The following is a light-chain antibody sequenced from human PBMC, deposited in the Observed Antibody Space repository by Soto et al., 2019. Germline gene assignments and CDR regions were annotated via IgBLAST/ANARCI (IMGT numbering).Light chain of an antibody. CDR2: DVS. V-gene: IGLV2-14*01. J-gene: IGLJ2*01. CDR3: SSYTSSTNVV. CDR1: SSDVGGYNY. Sequence: QSALTQPASVSGSPGQSITISCTGTSSDVGGYNYVSWYQQHPGTAPKLMIYDVSNRPSGVSNRFSGSKSGNTASLTISGVQAEDEADYYCSSYTSSTNVVFGGGTKVTVL.